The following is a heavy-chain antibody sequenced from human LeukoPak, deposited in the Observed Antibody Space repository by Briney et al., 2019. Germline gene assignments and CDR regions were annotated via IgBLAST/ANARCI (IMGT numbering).Heavy chain of an antibody. CDR2: IDSSDTT. V-gene: IGHV3-53*01. J-gene: IGHJ4*02. CDR1: GFTVSSNY. Sequence: GGSLRLSCTASGFTVSSNYMTWVRQAPGKGLEWVSVIDSSDTTFYTDSVKGRFTISRDNSKNTLYLQMNSLRAEDTAVYYCAGARHSGSYYGFDSWGQGTLVTVSS. CDR3: AGARHSGSYYGFDS. D-gene: IGHD1-26*01.